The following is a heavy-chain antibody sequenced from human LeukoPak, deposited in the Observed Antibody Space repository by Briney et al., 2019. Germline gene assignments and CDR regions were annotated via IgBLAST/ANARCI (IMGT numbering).Heavy chain of an antibody. J-gene: IGHJ4*02. CDR1: GITFSRYT. V-gene: IGHV3-48*04. Sequence: GGSLRFSCAASGITFSRYTMNWVRQASGKGLEWISYISSSSSTIYYADSVKGRFITSRDNAKNSLFLQMNSLRAEDTAVYYCARGSVLGGGENFDYWGQGTLVTVSS. CDR3: ARGSVLGGGENFDY. CDR2: ISSSSSTI. D-gene: IGHD2-8*02.